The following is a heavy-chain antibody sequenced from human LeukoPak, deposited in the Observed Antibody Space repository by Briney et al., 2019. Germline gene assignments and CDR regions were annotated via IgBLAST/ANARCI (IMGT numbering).Heavy chain of an antibody. J-gene: IGHJ5*02. CDR1: GCTFSSYW. V-gene: IGHV3-74*01. D-gene: IGHD3-10*01. CDR2: IKSDGSST. Sequence: QPGGSLRLSCSASGCTFSSYWMHWVRQVPGKGLVWVSGIKSDGSSTSYAYSVKGRFTISRDNVKNMLYLHMNSLRVEDTAVYYCAREVYYGSGNWFDRWGQGTLVTVSS. CDR3: AREVYYGSGNWFDR.